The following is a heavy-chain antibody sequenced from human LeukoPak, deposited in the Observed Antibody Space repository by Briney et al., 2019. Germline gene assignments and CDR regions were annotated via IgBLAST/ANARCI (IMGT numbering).Heavy chain of an antibody. V-gene: IGHV3-23*01. CDR3: ANNCGGDCYAPNY. CDR1: GFTFSSYA. J-gene: IGHJ4*02. Sequence: GGSLRLSCAAFGFTFSSYAMSWVRQAPGKGLEWVSAISGSGDSTYYADSVKGRFTISRDNSKNTLYLQMNNLRAEDTAVYYCANNCGGDCYAPNYWGQGTLVTVSS. D-gene: IGHD2-21*01. CDR2: ISGSGDST.